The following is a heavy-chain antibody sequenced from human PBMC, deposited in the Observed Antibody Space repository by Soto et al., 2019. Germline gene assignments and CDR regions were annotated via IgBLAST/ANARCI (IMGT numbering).Heavy chain of an antibody. Sequence: PGGSLRLSCAASGFTFSDHYMDWVRQAPGKGLEWVGRIKSKTDGGTTDYAAPVKGRFTISRDDSKNTLYLQMNSLKTEDTAVYYCTTAVAGTGAFDIWGQGTMVTVSS. V-gene: IGHV3-15*01. CDR2: IKSKTDGGTT. D-gene: IGHD6-19*01. CDR3: TTAVAGTGAFDI. CDR1: GFTFSDHY. J-gene: IGHJ3*02.